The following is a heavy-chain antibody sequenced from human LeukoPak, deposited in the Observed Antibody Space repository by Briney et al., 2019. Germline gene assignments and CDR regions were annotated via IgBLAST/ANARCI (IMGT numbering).Heavy chain of an antibody. CDR2: IFPGDSDT. J-gene: IGHJ4*02. Sequence: PGESLKISCKGSGYSFSSYWIAWVRQMPGKGLEWMGIIFPGDSDTRYSPSFQGQVTISVDKFISTAYLQWNGLKASDTATYYCARSRTTVTNFDYWGQGTLVTVSS. D-gene: IGHD4-17*01. CDR1: GYSFSSYW. CDR3: ARSRTTVTNFDY. V-gene: IGHV5-51*01.